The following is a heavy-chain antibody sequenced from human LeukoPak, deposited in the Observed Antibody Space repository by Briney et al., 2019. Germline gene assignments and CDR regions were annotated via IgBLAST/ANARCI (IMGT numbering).Heavy chain of an antibody. CDR1: GFTFDDYA. J-gene: IGHJ6*02. Sequence: PGGSLRLSCAASGFTFDDYAMHWVRQAPGKGLEWVSGISWNSGSVGYADSVKGRFTISRDNAKNSLYLQMNSLRAEDTALYYCAKAGEIVVVTAGMDVWGQGTTVTVSS. V-gene: IGHV3-9*01. CDR2: ISWNSGSV. CDR3: AKAGEIVVVTAGMDV. D-gene: IGHD2-21*02.